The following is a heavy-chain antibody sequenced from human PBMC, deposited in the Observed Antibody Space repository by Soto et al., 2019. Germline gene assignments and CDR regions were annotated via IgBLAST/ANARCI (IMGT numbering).Heavy chain of an antibody. J-gene: IGHJ4*02. Sequence: VLSLRLSCAASGLTIWNYGTHWVRRAPGKGLEWVAVIWHDGSNQYYADSVKGRFTISRDNSNNILYLQLNSLRAEDTSVYYCARERGQIDYWGQGIQVTVSS. CDR1: GLTIWNYG. CDR2: IWHDGSNQ. CDR3: ARERGQIDY. V-gene: IGHV3-33*08.